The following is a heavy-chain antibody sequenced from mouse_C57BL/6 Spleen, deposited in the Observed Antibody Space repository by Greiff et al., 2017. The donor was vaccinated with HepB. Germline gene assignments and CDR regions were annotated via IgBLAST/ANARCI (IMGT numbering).Heavy chain of an antibody. CDR1: GYTFTSYW. J-gene: IGHJ2*01. V-gene: IGHV1-55*01. D-gene: IGHD1-1*01. Sequence: QVQLQQPGAELVKPGASVKMSCKASGYTFTSYWITWVKQRPGQGLEWIGDIYPGSGSTNYNEKFKSKATLTVDTSSSTAYMQLSSLTSEDSAVYYCAREDYGKDYFDYWGQGTTLTVSS. CDR3: AREDYGKDYFDY. CDR2: IYPGSGST.